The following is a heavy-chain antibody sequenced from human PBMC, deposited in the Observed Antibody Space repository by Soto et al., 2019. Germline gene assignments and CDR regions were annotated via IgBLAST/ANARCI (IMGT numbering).Heavy chain of an antibody. CDR3: AISGLHGYPSLGSFVS. Sequence: PSQTLSLTCAISGDTVSNNRAAWNWVRQSPSRGLEWLGRTYYRSKWFTDYAVSVKTRITINPDTAKNQISLQLNSVTPEDAAIYYCAISGLHGYPSLGSFVSWCQGVLVPVPS. CDR1: GDTVSNNRAA. J-gene: IGHJ4*02. D-gene: IGHD5-12*01. V-gene: IGHV6-1*01. CDR2: TYYRSKWFT.